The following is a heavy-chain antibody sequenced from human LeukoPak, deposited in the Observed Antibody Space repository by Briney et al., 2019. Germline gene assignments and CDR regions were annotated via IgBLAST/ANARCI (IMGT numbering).Heavy chain of an antibody. CDR2: INSDGSST. Sequence: GGSLRLSCAASGFTFSSYWMHWVRQAPGKGLVWVSRINSDGSSTSYADSVKGRFTISRDNAKNTLYLQMNSLRAEDTAVYYCARVGGYYAYYFDYWGQGTLVTVSS. CDR1: GFTFSSYW. V-gene: IGHV3-74*01. D-gene: IGHD3-22*01. J-gene: IGHJ4*02. CDR3: ARVGGYYAYYFDY.